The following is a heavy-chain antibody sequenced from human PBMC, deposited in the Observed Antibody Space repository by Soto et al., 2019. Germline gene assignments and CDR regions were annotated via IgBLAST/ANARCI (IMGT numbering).Heavy chain of an antibody. V-gene: IGHV3-53*01. CDR2: IHSGGRT. CDR3: ARSHDILNWFDP. Sequence: GGSLRLSCAASGFSVSSNYMSWVRQAPGEGLEWVSAIHSGGRTYYADSVKGRFTISGDISNNTLYLQMNSLRADDTAVYYCARSHDILNWFDPWGRGTLVTVSS. J-gene: IGHJ5*02. D-gene: IGHD3-9*01. CDR1: GFSVSSNY.